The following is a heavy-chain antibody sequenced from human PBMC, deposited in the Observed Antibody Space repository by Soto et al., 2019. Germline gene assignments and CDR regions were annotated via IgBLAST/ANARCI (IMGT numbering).Heavy chain of an antibody. D-gene: IGHD6-13*01. CDR2: INQSGST. Sequence: QVQLQQWGAGLLKPSETLSLTCAVYGGSFSGYYWSWIRQPPGKGLEWIGEINQSGSTNYNPSLKSRVTISVDTSKNPFSLKLSSVTAADTAVYYWARTYSSSWSPFENWGQGTLVTVSS. CDR1: GGSFSGYY. J-gene: IGHJ4*02. CDR3: ARTYSSSWSPFEN. V-gene: IGHV4-34*01.